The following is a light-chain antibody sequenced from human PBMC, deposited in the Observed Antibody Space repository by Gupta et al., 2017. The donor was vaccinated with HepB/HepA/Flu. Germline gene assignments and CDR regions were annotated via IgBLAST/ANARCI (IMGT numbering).Light chain of an antibody. J-gene: IGKJ2*01. CDR1: QNILYSSNNKNY. CDR3: QQYYSTPFT. CDR2: WAS. V-gene: IGKV4-1*01. Sequence: DIVMTQSPDYLAVSLGERATINCKSSQNILYSSNNKNYLAWYQQKPGQPPKLLIYWASTRESGVPDRFSGSGSGTDFTLTINSLQAEDVAVYYCQQYYSTPFTFGQGTKLEIK.